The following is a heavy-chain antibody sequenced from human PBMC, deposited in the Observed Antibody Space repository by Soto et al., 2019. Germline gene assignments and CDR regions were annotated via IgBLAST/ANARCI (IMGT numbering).Heavy chain of an antibody. CDR3: ARRVDIVATMGLGYYYYGMDV. CDR2: INHSGST. CDR1: GGSFSGYY. V-gene: IGHV4-34*01. J-gene: IGHJ6*02. D-gene: IGHD5-12*01. Sequence: SETLSLTCAVYGGSFSGYYWSWIRQPPGKGLEWIGEINHSGSTNYNPSLKSRVTISVDTSKNQFSLKLSSVTAADTAVYYCARRVDIVATMGLGYYYYGMDVWGQGTTVTVSS.